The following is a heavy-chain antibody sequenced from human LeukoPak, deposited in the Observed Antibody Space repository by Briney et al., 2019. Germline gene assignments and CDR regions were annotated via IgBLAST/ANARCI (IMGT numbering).Heavy chain of an antibody. Sequence: ASVKVSCKASGYTFTSYGISWVRQAPGQGLEWMGWISPYNGNTNYAQKLQGRVTMTTDTSTSTAYMELRSLRSDDTAVYYCARQRWLQSLLGYWGQGTLVTVSS. V-gene: IGHV1-18*01. J-gene: IGHJ4*02. CDR2: ISPYNGNT. CDR3: ARQRWLQSLLGY. CDR1: GYTFTSYG. D-gene: IGHD5-24*01.